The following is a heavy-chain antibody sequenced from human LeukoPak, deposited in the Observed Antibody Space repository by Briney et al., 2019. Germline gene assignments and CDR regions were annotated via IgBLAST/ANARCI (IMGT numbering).Heavy chain of an antibody. J-gene: IGHJ4*02. D-gene: IGHD4-17*01. CDR1: GVSIFSYY. CDR3: ATGRSIRYFDY. V-gene: IGHV4-59*08. CDR2: IHYSGTT. Sequence: SETLSLTCTVSGVSIFSYYWNWIRQPPGQGLEWIGYIHYSGTTNYNPSLKSRVSISIATSKSQFSLKSTSATAADTAIYYCATGRSIRYFDYWGQGTLLSVSS.